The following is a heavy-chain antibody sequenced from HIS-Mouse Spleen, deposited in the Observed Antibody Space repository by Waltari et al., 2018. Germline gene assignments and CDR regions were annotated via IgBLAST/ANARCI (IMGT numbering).Heavy chain of an antibody. CDR2: MNPNRGNT. V-gene: IGHV1-8*01. CDR1: GYTFTSYY. D-gene: IGHD3-3*01. Sequence: QVQLVQSGAEVKKPGASVKVSCKASGYTFTSYYIHWLRQATGQGLGWMGGMNPNRGNTGYAQKFQGRVTMTRNTSISTAYMELSSLRSEDTAVYYCARVYYDFWSGYYYWGQGTLVTVSS. J-gene: IGHJ4*02. CDR3: ARVYYDFWSGYYY.